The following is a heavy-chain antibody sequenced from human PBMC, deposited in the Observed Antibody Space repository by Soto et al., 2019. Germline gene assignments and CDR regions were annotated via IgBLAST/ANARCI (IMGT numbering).Heavy chain of an antibody. V-gene: IGHV1-69*01. CDR2: IIPGLGTI. Sequence: QVQLVQSGAEVKKPGSSVKVSCKASGGTFSRYAVSWMRQAPGQGLEWMGGIIPGLGTINYAQKFQGRVTITADESTSTAYMELSSLRSEDTAVYYCARDGLIRGAIIGNFDYWGQGTLVTVSS. J-gene: IGHJ4*02. D-gene: IGHD3-10*01. CDR3: ARDGLIRGAIIGNFDY. CDR1: GGTFSRYA.